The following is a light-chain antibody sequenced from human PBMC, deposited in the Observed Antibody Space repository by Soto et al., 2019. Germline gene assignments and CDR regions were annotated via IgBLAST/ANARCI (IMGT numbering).Light chain of an antibody. J-gene: IGLJ2*01. CDR2: DND. V-gene: IGLV1-51*01. CDR1: SSNIGRNS. Sequence: QSVLTQPPSLSAAPGQKVTISCSGSSSNIGRNSVSWYQHLPGTAPKLLIYDNDKRPSGIPDRFSGSKSGTSATLGITGLQTGDEADYYCGAWDNSLTVVVFGGGTKVTVL. CDR3: GAWDNSLTVVV.